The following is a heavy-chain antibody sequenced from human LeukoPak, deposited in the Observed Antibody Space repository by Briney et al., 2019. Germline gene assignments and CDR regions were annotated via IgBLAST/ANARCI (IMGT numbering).Heavy chain of an antibody. J-gene: IGHJ4*02. CDR3: AKDLIAAAGTGY. CDR2: ISGSGGST. D-gene: IGHD6-13*01. CDR1: GFTFSSYA. Sequence: GGSLRLSCAASGFTFSSYAMSWVRQAPGKGLEWVSAISGSGGSTSYADSVKGRFTISRDNSNNTLYLQMNSLRAEDTAVYYCAKDLIAAAGTGYWGQGTLVTVSS. V-gene: IGHV3-23*01.